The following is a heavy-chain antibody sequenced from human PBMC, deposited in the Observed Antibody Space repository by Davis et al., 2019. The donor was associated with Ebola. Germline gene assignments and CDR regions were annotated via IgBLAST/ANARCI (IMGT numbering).Heavy chain of an antibody. D-gene: IGHD1-26*01. V-gene: IGHV3-7*03. CDR2: IKPDGSEK. CDR1: GFTFSNYW. Sequence: PGGSLRLSCAASGFTFSNYWMNWVRQAPGRGLEWVANIKPDGSEKYYGDSVKGRFTISRDNAKNSVYLQMNSMKAEDTAVYYCARIGYQSGSLDYWGRGALVPVSS. J-gene: IGHJ4*02. CDR3: ARIGYQSGSLDY.